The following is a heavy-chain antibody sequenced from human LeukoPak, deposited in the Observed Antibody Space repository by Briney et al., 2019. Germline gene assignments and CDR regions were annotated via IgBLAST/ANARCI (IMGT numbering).Heavy chain of an antibody. CDR3: AKPDDTMIVVVTFDY. Sequence: GASVKVSCKASGYTFTSYGISWVRQAPGKGLEWVSAVSSSRGRTFYADSVKGRFTMSRDNSKNTLYLQMNSLRAEDTAVYYCAKPDDTMIVVVTFDYWGQGTLVTVSS. J-gene: IGHJ4*02. CDR2: VSSSRGRT. D-gene: IGHD3-22*01. CDR1: GYTFTSYG. V-gene: IGHV3-23*01.